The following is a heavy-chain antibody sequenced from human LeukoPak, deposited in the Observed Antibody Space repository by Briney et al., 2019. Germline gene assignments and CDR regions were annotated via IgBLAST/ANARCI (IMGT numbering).Heavy chain of an antibody. D-gene: IGHD3-10*01. CDR2: INSDGSST. J-gene: IGHJ4*02. Sequence: PGGSLRLSCAASGFTFSSYWMHWVRQAPGKGLVWVSRINSDGSSTSYADSVKGRFTISRDNAKNTLYLQMNSLRAEDTAVYYCARAGDYYGSGSYIGYWGQGTLVTVSS. V-gene: IGHV3-74*01. CDR3: ARAGDYYGSGSYIGY. CDR1: GFTFSSYW.